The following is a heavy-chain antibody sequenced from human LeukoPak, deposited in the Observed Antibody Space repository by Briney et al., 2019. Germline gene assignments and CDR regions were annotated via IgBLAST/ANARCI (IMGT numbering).Heavy chain of an antibody. CDR3: ARHKDYYDSSGHFDP. CDR1: GGSISSYY. V-gene: IGHV4-59*08. Sequence: SETLSLTCTVSGGSISSYYWSWIRQPPGKGLEWIGYIYYSGSTNYNPSLKSRVTISVDTSKNQFSLKLSSVTAADTAVCYCARHKDYYDSSGHFDPWGQGTLVTVSS. CDR2: IYYSGST. D-gene: IGHD3-22*01. J-gene: IGHJ5*02.